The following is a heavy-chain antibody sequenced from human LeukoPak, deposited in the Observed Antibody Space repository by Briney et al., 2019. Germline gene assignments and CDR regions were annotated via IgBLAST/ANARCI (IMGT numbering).Heavy chain of an antibody. CDR3: AIYDSRGDFDY. J-gene: IGHJ4*02. CDR1: GFIFRDYG. D-gene: IGHD3-22*01. Sequence: GGSLRLSCAASGFIFRDYGMHWVRQAPGKGLEWVAFIRNDESDSDHADSVKGRFTISRDNSKNTLYLQMNSLRPEDTGVYYCAIYDSRGDFDYWGQGTQVTVSA. CDR2: IRNDESDS. V-gene: IGHV3-30*02.